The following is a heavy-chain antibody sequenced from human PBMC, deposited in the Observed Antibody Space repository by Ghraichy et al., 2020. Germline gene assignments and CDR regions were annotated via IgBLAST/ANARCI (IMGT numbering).Heavy chain of an antibody. CDR2: IYSGGST. J-gene: IGHJ4*02. Sequence: GESLNISCAASGFTVSSNYMSWVRQAPGKGLEWVSVIYSGGSTYYADSVKGRFTISRDNSKNTLYLQMNSLRAEDTAVYYCAREGPYDSSGYYDYWGQGTLVTVSS. V-gene: IGHV3-53*01. CDR3: AREGPYDSSGYYDY. D-gene: IGHD3-22*01. CDR1: GFTVSSNY.